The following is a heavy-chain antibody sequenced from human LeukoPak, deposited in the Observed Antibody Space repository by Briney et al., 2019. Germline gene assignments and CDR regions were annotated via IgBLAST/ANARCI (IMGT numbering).Heavy chain of an antibody. CDR3: AKDHSGSYWVLDY. J-gene: IGHJ4*02. CDR2: IRYDGSNK. CDR1: EFTFSSYG. V-gene: IGHV3-30*02. D-gene: IGHD1-26*01. Sequence: PGGSLRLSCAASEFTFSSYGMHWVRQAPGKGLEWVAFIRYDGSNKYYADSVKGRFTISRDNSKNTLYLQMNSLRAEDTAVYYCAKDHSGSYWVLDYWGQGTLVTVSS.